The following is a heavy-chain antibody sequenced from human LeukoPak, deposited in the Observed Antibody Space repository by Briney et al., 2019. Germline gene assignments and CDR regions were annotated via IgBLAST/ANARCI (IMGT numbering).Heavy chain of an antibody. CDR1: GFTFSDYA. CDR2: ITYDGSNK. J-gene: IGHJ5*02. D-gene: IGHD3-16*01. Sequence: PGGSLRLSCAASGFTFSDYAIHWVRQAPGKGLEWVAAITYDGSNKYYADSVKGRFTISRDNSKNTLYLQMNSLRAEDTAVYYCARDRVPGESWFDRWGQGTLVTVSS. V-gene: IGHV3-30-3*01. CDR3: ARDRVPGESWFDR.